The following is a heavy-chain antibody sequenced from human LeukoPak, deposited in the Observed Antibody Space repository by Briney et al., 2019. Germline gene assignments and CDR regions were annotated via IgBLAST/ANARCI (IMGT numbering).Heavy chain of an antibody. V-gene: IGHV1-2*02. CDR2: INPNSGGT. Sequence: ASVKVSCNASGYTFIGYYIHWVRQAPGQGLEWMGLINPNSGGTNYAQKFQGRVTMTRDTSISTAYMELSRLRSDDTAVYYCARTYCSSTSCANWFDSWGQGTLVTVSS. CDR3: ARTYCSSTSCANWFDS. D-gene: IGHD2-2*01. J-gene: IGHJ5*01. CDR1: GYTFIGYY.